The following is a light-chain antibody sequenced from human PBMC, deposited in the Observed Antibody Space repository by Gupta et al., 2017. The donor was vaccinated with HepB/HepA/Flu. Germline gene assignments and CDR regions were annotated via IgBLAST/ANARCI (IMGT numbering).Light chain of an antibody. CDR1: QSVSSY. CDR3: QHRCSWPPIT. J-gene: IGKJ5*01. CDR2: DAS. Sequence: IVFTYSPATLSLSLGETPTLACRASQSVSSYLAWYQQKPGQAPMLLIYDASNRATGSTARFSGSGCGTYLTLTSSIRDQEDFAVYYCQHRCSWPPITFGHGTRMEIK. V-gene: IGKV3-11*01.